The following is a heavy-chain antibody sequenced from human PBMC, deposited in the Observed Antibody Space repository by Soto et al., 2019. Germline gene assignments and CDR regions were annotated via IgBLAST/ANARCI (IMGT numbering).Heavy chain of an antibody. Sequence: SETLSLTCTVSGGSISSYYWSWIRQPPGKGLEWIGYIYYSGSTNYNPSLKSRVTISVDTSKNQFSLKLSSVTAADTAVYYCARRGYYYDSSGYSRPLFFDYWGQGTLVTVSS. D-gene: IGHD3-22*01. CDR3: ARRGYYYDSSGYSRPLFFDY. CDR1: GGSISSYY. J-gene: IGHJ4*02. CDR2: IYYSGST. V-gene: IGHV4-59*08.